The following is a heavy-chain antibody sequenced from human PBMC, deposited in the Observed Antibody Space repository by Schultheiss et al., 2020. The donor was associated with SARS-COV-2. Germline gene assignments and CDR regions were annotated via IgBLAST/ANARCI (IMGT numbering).Heavy chain of an antibody. V-gene: IGHV4-39*01. CDR2: IYYSGST. CDR1: GGSISSGSYY. Sequence: SQTLSLTCTVSGGSISSGSYYWSWIRQPPGKGLEWIGYIYYSGSTYYNPSLKSRVTISVDTSKNQFSLKLSSVTAADTAVYYCARGTGVAAADDAFDIWGQGTMVTVSS. J-gene: IGHJ3*02. CDR3: ARGTGVAAADDAFDI. D-gene: IGHD6-13*01.